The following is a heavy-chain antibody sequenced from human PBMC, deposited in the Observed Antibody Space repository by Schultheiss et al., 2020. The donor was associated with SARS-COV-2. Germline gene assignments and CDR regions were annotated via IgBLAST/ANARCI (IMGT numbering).Heavy chain of an antibody. D-gene: IGHD2-2*01. CDR2: INPNSGGT. J-gene: IGHJ5*02. Sequence: ASVKVSCKASGYTFTSYGISWVRQAPGQGLEWMGWINPNSGGTNYAQKFQGRVTVTRDTSISTAYMELSSLRSEDTAVYYCARQTSGWFDPWGQGTLVTVSS. CDR3: ARQTSGWFDP. CDR1: GYTFTSYG. V-gene: IGHV1-2*02.